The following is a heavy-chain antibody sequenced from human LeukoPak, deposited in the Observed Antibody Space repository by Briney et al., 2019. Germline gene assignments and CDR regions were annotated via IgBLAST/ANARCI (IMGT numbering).Heavy chain of an antibody. CDR2: ISSSSSYI. Sequence: GGSLRLSCAASGFTFSSYSMNWVRQAPGKGLEWVSSISSSSSYIYYADSVEGRFAISRDNAKNSLYLRMNSLRAEDTAVYYCARAPVDTAMGDYWGQGTLVTVSS. V-gene: IGHV3-21*01. CDR3: ARAPVDTAMGDY. CDR1: GFTFSSYS. J-gene: IGHJ4*02. D-gene: IGHD5-18*01.